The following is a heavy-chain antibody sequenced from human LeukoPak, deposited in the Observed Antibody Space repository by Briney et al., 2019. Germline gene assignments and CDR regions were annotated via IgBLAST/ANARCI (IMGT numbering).Heavy chain of an antibody. Sequence: GRSLRLSCAVSGFTFSNYAMTWVRQAPGKGLEWVSEITGSGNSTYYADSVKGRFTISRDNSKNTLYLQMNSLRAEDTAVYYCARELFDFDYWGQGTLVTVSS. CDR1: GFTFSNYA. J-gene: IGHJ4*02. D-gene: IGHD3-10*01. V-gene: IGHV3-23*01. CDR3: ARELFDFDY. CDR2: ITGSGNST.